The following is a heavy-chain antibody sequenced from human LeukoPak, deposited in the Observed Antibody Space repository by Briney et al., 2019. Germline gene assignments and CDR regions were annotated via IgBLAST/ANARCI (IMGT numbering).Heavy chain of an antibody. D-gene: IGHD5-24*01. CDR3: AKDGDAYTEFYYYYMDV. Sequence: SLRLSCAASGFTFSDDSPHWVRQAPGKRLEWVSRIWHDGSNKYYADSVMGRFTISRDNSKNTLYLQMNSLRAEDTAIYYCAKDGDAYTEFYYYYMDVWGKGTPVTVSS. CDR2: IWHDGSNK. V-gene: IGHV3-33*06. CDR1: GFTFSDDS. J-gene: IGHJ6*03.